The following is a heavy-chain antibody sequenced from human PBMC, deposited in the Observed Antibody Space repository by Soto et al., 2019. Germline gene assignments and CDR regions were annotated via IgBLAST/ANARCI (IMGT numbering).Heavy chain of an antibody. CDR3: ARRTGYRYDL. CDR1: GGSFSANH. CDR2: ITLGGST. Sequence: PSETLSLTCAISGGSFSANHWSWIRQSPGQGLEWIGEITLGGSTNYSPSLKSRVSISVDEGKKQFSLEMTSVSAPDTAVYFCARRTGYRYDLWGQGTLVTVSS. V-gene: IGHV4-34*01. D-gene: IGHD5-12*01. J-gene: IGHJ5*02.